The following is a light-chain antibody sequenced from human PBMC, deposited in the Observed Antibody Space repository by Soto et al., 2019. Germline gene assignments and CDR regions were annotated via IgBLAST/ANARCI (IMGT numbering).Light chain of an antibody. V-gene: IGKV3-20*01. CDR2: GAS. CDR1: QSVSSNY. CDR3: QQYDTSPPHT. J-gene: IGKJ4*01. Sequence: EIVLTQSPGTLSLSPGDRATLSCRASQSVSSNYFAWYQQKPGQAPRLLIYGASSRATGIPDRFSGCGSGTDFTLTISRLEPEDFAVYYCQQYDTSPPHTFGGGTKVEIK.